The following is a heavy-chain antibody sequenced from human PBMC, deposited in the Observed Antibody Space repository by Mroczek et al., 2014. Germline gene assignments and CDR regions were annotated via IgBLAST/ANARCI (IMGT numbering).Heavy chain of an antibody. V-gene: IGHV1-69*09. CDR1: GGTFSSYT. D-gene: IGHD3-22*01. CDR2: IIPILGIA. J-gene: IGHJ6*02. Sequence: QVQLVESGAEVKKPGSSVKVSCKASGGTFSSYTISWVRQAPGQGLEWMGRIIPILGIANYAQKFQGRVTITADKSTSTAYMELSSLRSEDTAVYYCARVEGTNYYDSSSGVGMDVWGQGTTVTVSS. CDR3: ARVEGTNYYDSSSGVGMDV.